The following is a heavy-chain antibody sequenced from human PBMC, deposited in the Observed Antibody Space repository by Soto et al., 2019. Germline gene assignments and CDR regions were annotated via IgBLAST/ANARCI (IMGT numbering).Heavy chain of an antibody. V-gene: IGHV3-74*01. J-gene: IGHJ4*02. CDR3: ASGWLQSEFDY. Sequence: GGSLRLSCAASGFTFSSYWMHWVRQAPGKGLVWVSRINSDGSSTSYADSVKGRFTISRDNAKNTLYLQMNSLRAEDTAVYYCASGWLQSEFDYWGQGTLVTVSS. CDR2: INSDGSST. D-gene: IGHD5-12*01. CDR1: GFTFSSYW.